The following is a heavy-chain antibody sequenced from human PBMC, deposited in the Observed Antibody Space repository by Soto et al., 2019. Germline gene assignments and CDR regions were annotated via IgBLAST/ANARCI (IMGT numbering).Heavy chain of an antibody. D-gene: IGHD6-25*01. CDR3: SSSNLLDRAAAYFDY. V-gene: IGHV1-2*04. CDR2: INPNTGGT. J-gene: IGHJ4*02. CDR1: GYTFTDYY. Sequence: QVQLVQSGADVKKPGASVKVSCKDSGYTFTDYYLHWVRQAPGQGLEWMGGINPNTGGTNYAQTFQGWVTMTRDTSISTAYMELSRLRSDDTAVYYCSSSNLLDRAAAYFDYWGQGTLVTVSS.